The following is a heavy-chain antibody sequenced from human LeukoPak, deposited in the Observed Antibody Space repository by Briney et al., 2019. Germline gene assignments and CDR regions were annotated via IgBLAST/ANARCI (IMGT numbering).Heavy chain of an antibody. CDR3: ARAFDDYSNYGSEYFQH. CDR2: MNPITGNT. Sequence: ASVKVSCKASGYTFTNYDINWVRQATGQGLEWMGWMNPITGNTGYAPKFQGRVTITRNTAIRTAYMELSSLRSEDTAVYYCARAFDDYSNYGSEYFQHWGQGTLVTVSS. D-gene: IGHD4-11*01. CDR1: GYTFTNYD. V-gene: IGHV1-8*03. J-gene: IGHJ1*01.